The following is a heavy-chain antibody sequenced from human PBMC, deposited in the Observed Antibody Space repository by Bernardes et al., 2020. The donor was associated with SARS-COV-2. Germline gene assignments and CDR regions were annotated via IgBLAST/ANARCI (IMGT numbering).Heavy chain of an antibody. V-gene: IGHV3-23*01. CDR1: GFTFSSYA. CDR2: ISGSGGST. CDR3: AKEEMYYDILTGYWGGQQHFDY. J-gene: IGHJ4*02. D-gene: IGHD3-9*01. Sequence: GGSLRLSCAASGFTFSSYAMSWVRQAPGKGLEWVSAISGSGGSTYYADSVKGRFTISRDNSKNTLYLQMNSLRAEDTAVYYCAKEEMYYDILTGYWGGQQHFDYWGQGTLVTVSS.